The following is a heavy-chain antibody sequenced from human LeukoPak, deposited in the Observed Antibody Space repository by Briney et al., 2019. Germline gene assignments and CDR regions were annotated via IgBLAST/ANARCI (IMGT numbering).Heavy chain of an antibody. CDR1: GFTFSSYA. Sequence: GGSLRLSCAASGFTFSSYAMSWVRQAPGKGLEWVSAISGSGGSTYYADSVKGRFTISRDNSKNTLYLQMNSLRAEDTAVYYCATYGSGSSGAFDIWGQGTMVTVSS. CDR3: ATYGSGSSGAFDI. CDR2: ISGSGGST. J-gene: IGHJ3*02. V-gene: IGHV3-23*01. D-gene: IGHD3-10*01.